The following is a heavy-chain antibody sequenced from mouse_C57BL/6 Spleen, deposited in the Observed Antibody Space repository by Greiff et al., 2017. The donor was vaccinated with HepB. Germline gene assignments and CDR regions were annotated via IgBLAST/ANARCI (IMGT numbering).Heavy chain of an antibody. CDR3: ARKTTVVVPDY. D-gene: IGHD1-1*01. CDR1: GYTFTSYW. Sequence: VQLQQPGAELVRPGTSVKLSCKASGYTFTSYWMHWVKQRPGQGLEWIGVIDPSDSYTNYNQKFKGKATLTVDTSSSTAYMQLSSLTSEDSAVYYCARKTTVVVPDYWGQGTTLTVSS. V-gene: IGHV1-59*01. CDR2: IDPSDSYT. J-gene: IGHJ2*01.